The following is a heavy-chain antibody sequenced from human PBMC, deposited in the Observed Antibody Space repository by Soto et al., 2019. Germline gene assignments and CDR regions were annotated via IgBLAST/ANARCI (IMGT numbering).Heavy chain of an antibody. CDR2: ISYDGSNK. J-gene: IGHJ5*02. CDR3: ARDGLQYCISTSCTNNWFDP. D-gene: IGHD2-2*01. Sequence: GGSLRLSCAASGFTFSSYAMHWVRQAPGKGLEWVAVISYDGSNKYYADSVKGRFTISRDNSKNTLYLQMNSLRAEDTAVYYCARDGLQYCISTSCTNNWFDPWGQGTLVTVS. V-gene: IGHV3-30-3*01. CDR1: GFTFSSYA.